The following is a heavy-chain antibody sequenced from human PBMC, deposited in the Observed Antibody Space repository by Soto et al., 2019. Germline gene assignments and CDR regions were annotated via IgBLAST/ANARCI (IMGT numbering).Heavy chain of an antibody. CDR3: ARVPRYTSDVVQVPAVMFDDWFVP. CDR1: GYTFSRYA. J-gene: IGHJ5*02. CDR2: IPTGDGDT. D-gene: IGHD2-21*02. V-gene: IGHV1-3*04. Sequence: QVQLVQSGAEVKKPGASVKLSCKTSGYTFSRYAVQWVRQAPGQTFEWMGWIPTGDGDTKYSQKFPGRLTITRDTSTTTTYMDLSNLRAEDTAMYYCARVPRYTSDVVQVPAVMFDDWFVPWGQGTLVTVSS.